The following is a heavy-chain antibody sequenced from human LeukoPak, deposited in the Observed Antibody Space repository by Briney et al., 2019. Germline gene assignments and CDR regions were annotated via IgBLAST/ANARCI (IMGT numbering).Heavy chain of an antibody. CDR3: ARESGREQQLVRHDY. CDR1: GGSISSYY. Sequence: SETLSLTCTVSGGSISSYYWSWIRQPAGKGLEWIGRIYTSGSTNYNPSLKSRVTISVDKSKNQFSLKLSSVTAADTAVYYCARESGREQQLVRHDYWGQRTLVTVSS. CDR2: IYTSGST. V-gene: IGHV4-4*07. D-gene: IGHD6-13*01. J-gene: IGHJ4*02.